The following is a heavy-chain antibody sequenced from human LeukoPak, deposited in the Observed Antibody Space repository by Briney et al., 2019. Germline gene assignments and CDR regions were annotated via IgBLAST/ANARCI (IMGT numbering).Heavy chain of an antibody. D-gene: IGHD2-2*01. J-gene: IGHJ4*02. V-gene: IGHV3-23*01. CDR3: AKDTVVVPAAPRY. Sequence: GGSLRLSWAASGLSFRMYAMGSASHPPGKGLEWVSAISGSGGSTYYADSVKGRFTISRDNSKNTLYRQMNSLRAEDATVYYCAKDTVVVPAAPRYWGQGTLVTVSS. CDR1: GLSFRMYA. CDR2: ISGSGGST.